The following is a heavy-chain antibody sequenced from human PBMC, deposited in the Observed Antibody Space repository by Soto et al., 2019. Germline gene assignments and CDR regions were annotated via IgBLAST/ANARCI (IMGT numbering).Heavy chain of an antibody. CDR1: GFTFSNAW. V-gene: IGHV3-15*07. Sequence: GGSLRLSCAASGFTFSNAWMNWVRQAPGKGLEWVGRIKSKTDGGTTDYAAPVKGRFTISRDDSKNTLYLQMNSLKTEDTAVYYCTTDHVVGATFRTDYWGQGTLVTVSS. J-gene: IGHJ4*02. CDR2: IKSKTDGGTT. CDR3: TTDHVVGATFRTDY. D-gene: IGHD1-26*01.